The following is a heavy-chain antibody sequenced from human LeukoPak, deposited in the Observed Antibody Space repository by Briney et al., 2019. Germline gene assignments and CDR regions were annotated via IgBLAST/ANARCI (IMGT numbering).Heavy chain of an antibody. V-gene: IGHV5-51*01. J-gene: IGHJ5*02. CDR3: ARHPIAAGGAYNWFDP. D-gene: IGHD6-13*01. CDR1: GYSFTSHW. Sequence: GESLKISCKGSGYGSGYSFTSHWIAWVRRMPGKGLEWMGIIYPLDSNTLYSPAFQGQVTISVDTSINTAYLQWINLKASDTAMYYCARHPIAAGGAYNWFDPWGQGTLVTVSS. CDR2: IYPLDSNT.